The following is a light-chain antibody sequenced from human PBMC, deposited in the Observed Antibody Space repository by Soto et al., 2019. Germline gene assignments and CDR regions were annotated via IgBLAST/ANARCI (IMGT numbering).Light chain of an antibody. V-gene: IGKV1-39*01. CDR2: VAS. Sequence: DIQITQSPSSLSASVGDRVTITSLARQTISSYLNGYQQKPGKAPKLLIYVASSVQGGFPSRFSGSGSGTDFTLPIGSLQPDDLATYYCQQYNSYSRTFGQGTRWIS. CDR1: QTISSY. J-gene: IGKJ1*01. CDR3: QQYNSYSRT.